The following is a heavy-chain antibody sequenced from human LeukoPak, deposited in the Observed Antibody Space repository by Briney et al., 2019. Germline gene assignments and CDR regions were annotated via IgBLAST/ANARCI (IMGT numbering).Heavy chain of an antibody. V-gene: IGHV3-49*03. D-gene: IGHD3-3*01. CDR3: TRGGNVLRFLEWLTNYGMDV. CDR1: GFTFGDYA. CDR2: IRSKAYGGTT. Sequence: GGSLRLSCTASGFTFGDYAMSWFRQAPGKGLEWVGFIRSKAYGGTTEYAASVKGRFTISRDDSKSIAYLQMNSLKTEDTAVYYCTRGGNVLRFLEWLTNYGMDVWGQGTTVTVSS. J-gene: IGHJ6*02.